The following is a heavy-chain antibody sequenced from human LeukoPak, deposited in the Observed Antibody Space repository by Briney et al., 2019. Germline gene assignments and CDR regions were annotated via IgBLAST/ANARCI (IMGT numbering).Heavy chain of an antibody. CDR1: GGSISSSSYY. Sequence: SETLSLTCTVSGGSISSSSYYWGWIRQPPGKGLEWIGSIYYSGSTYYNPSLKSRVTISVDTSKNQFSLKLSSVTAADTAVYYCRGDSSGYYPTMAFDIWGQGTMVTVSS. J-gene: IGHJ3*02. V-gene: IGHV4-39*07. D-gene: IGHD3-22*01. CDR3: RGDSSGYYPTMAFDI. CDR2: IYYSGST.